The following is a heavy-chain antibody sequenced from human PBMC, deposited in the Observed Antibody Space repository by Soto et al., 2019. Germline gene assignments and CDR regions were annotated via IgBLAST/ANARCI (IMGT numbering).Heavy chain of an antibody. CDR2: ISWNSGSI. V-gene: IGHV3-9*01. J-gene: IGHJ4*02. CDR3: AKDRPRTGTTSGYFDY. CDR1: GFTFDDYA. Sequence: GGSLRLSCAASGFTFDDYAMHWVRQAPGKGLEWVSGISWNSGSIGYADSVKGRFTISRDNAKNSLYLQMNSLRAEDTALYYCAKDRPRTGTTSGYFDYWGQGTLVTVSS. D-gene: IGHD1-7*01.